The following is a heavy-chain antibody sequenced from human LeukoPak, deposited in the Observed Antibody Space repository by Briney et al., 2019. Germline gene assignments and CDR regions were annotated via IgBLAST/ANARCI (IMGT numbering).Heavy chain of an antibody. J-gene: IGHJ4*02. CDR3: AKDFQTYNYYYGSGRHLDY. CDR1: GFTVSSNY. Sequence: GGSLRLSCAASGFTVSSNYMSWVRQAPGKGLEWVSVIYSGGSTYYADAVKGRFTISRDNSKNTLYLQMDSLRAEDTAVYYCAKDFQTYNYYYGSGRHLDYWGQGTLVTVSS. CDR2: IYSGGST. D-gene: IGHD3-10*01. V-gene: IGHV3-53*01.